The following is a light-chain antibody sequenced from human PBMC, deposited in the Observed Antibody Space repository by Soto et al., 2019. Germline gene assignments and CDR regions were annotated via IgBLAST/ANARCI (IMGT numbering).Light chain of an antibody. J-gene: IGLJ2*01. CDR3: SSYTRSSTG. V-gene: IGLV2-14*01. CDR1: SSDVGGYNY. Sequence: QSALTQPASVSGSPGQSITISCTGTSSDVGGYNYVSWYQQHPGKPPKLMIYDVSNRPSGVSNRVSDSKSGNTASLTISGLQDEDEDDYYCSSYTRSSTGFGGGTKLTVL. CDR2: DVS.